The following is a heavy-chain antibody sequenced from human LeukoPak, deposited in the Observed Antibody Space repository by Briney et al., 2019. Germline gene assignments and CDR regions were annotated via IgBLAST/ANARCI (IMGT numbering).Heavy chain of an antibody. D-gene: IGHD5-12*01. CDR1: GFTFSSYW. J-gene: IGHJ4*02. CDR2: INSDGSSR. Sequence: QPGGSLRLSCAASGFTFSSYWMHWVRQAPGKGLVWVSRINSDGSSRSYADSVKGRFTISRDNAKNTLYLQMNSLRAEDTAVYYCARSSASGLMVDFDYWGQGTLVTVSS. CDR3: ARSSASGLMVDFDY. V-gene: IGHV3-74*01.